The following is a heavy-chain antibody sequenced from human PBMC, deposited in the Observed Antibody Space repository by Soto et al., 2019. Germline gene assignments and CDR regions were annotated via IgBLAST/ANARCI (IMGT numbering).Heavy chain of an antibody. CDR2: MSPHNGNT. CDR3: ARRKERSGPHYFDY. D-gene: IGHD6-25*01. J-gene: IGHJ4*02. CDR1: GYTFTGYY. V-gene: IGHV1-8*02. Sequence: GASVKVSCKASGYTFTGYYIHWVRQATGQGLEWMGWMSPHNGNTGFAQKFRGRVTIDRNTSISTAYMELSGLGSEDTAVYYCARRKERSGPHYFDYWGQGTLVTVSS.